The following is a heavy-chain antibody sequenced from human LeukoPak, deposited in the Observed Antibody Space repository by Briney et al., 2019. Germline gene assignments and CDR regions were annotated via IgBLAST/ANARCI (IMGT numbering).Heavy chain of an antibody. J-gene: IGHJ3*01. V-gene: IGHV3-11*04. Sequence: GGSLRLSCAASGFTFRDFFITYIRQAPGKGLEWLSYISGSGDTIFYADSVRGRFTISRDNAKNSVHLQMNSLRLDDTAVYYCAIIRSPRDAFDVWGQRTMVTVSS. CDR3: AIIRSPRDAFDV. D-gene: IGHD3-16*01. CDR1: GFTFRDFF. CDR2: ISGSGDTI.